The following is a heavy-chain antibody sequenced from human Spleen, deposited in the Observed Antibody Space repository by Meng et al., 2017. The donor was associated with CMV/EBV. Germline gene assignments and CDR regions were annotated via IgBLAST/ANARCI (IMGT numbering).Heavy chain of an antibody. CDR3: ARDRRYYYGSDPYYYGMDV. D-gene: IGHD3-10*01. CDR1: GGSISSYS. Sequence: GSLRLSCTVSGGSISSYSWSWIRQPPGKGLEWTGYIYYSGSTNYNPSLKSRVTISVDTSKNQFSLKLSSVTAADTAVYYCARDRRYYYGSDPYYYGMDVWGQGTTVTVSS. J-gene: IGHJ6*02. CDR2: IYYSGST. V-gene: IGHV4-59*01.